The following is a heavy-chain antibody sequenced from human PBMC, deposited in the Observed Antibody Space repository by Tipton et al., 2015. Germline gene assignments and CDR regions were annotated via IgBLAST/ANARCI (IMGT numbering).Heavy chain of an antibody. Sequence: TLSLTCTVSGDSISSGGDYWTWIRQHPGKGLEWIGYIYYSGTTYYNSALKSRVTISVDTSKNQFSLKLRSVSAADTAVYYCARTGYSYYGLDVWGQGTTVTVSS. CDR2: IYYSGTT. D-gene: IGHD1-14*01. J-gene: IGHJ6*02. CDR1: GDSISSGGDY. V-gene: IGHV4-31*03. CDR3: ARTGYSYYGLDV.